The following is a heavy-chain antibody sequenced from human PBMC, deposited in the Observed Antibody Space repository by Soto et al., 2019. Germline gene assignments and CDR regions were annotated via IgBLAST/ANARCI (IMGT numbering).Heavy chain of an antibody. J-gene: IGHJ6*02. D-gene: IGHD3-3*01. V-gene: IGHV3-15*01. Sequence: EAQLVESGGGFVQPGGSLRLSCVASRFSFTNAWMSWVRQAPGKGPEWAGRIKSKTDGGTADYAAPVKGRFTISTDDSQTTLYLHMDSLKTADSALYHCSTDIWIYGLDIWGQGTTVTVSS. CDR1: RFSFTNAW. CDR2: IKSKTDGGTA. CDR3: STDIWIYGLDI.